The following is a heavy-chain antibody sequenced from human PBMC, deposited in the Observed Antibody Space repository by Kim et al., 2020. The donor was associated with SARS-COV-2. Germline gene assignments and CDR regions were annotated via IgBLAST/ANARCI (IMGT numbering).Heavy chain of an antibody. D-gene: IGHD5-12*01. CDR1: GFAFSTYD. Sequence: GGSLRHSCAASGFAFSTYDMHWVRHRAGEGLEWVSTIGTTANTYYRGPVEGRFTISRDDAKNALYLQMDSLRAEDTAVYYCTRVKGYSGNGYFDYWGQG. V-gene: IGHV3-13*01. CDR2: IGTTANT. J-gene: IGHJ4*02. CDR3: TRVKGYSGNGYFDY.